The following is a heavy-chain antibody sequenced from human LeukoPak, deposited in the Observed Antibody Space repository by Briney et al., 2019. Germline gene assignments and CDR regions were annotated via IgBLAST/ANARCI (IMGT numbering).Heavy chain of an antibody. CDR3: ARGVGSGSYYFDP. J-gene: IGHJ5*02. CDR1: SGSISSSY. V-gene: IGHV4-59*01. D-gene: IGHD1-26*01. CDR2: IYYSGNT. Sequence: SETLSLTCTVSSGSISSSYWSWIRQPPGKGLEWIGYIYYSGNTNYNPSLKSRVTISVDTSKNQFSLKVSSVTAADTAVYYCARGVGSGSYYFDPWGQGTLVTVSS.